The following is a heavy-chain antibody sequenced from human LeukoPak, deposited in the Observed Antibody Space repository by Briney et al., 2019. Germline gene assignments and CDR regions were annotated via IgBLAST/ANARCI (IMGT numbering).Heavy chain of an antibody. J-gene: IGHJ5*02. Sequence: SGPTLVKPTQTLTLTCTFSGFSLSTSGVGVGWIRQPPGKALEWLALIYWDDDKRYSPSLKSRLTITKDTSKNQVVLTMTNMDPVDTATYYCAHRFRRGYYDSSGYYSEVWFDPWGQGTLVTVSS. CDR1: GFSLSTSGVG. D-gene: IGHD3-22*01. V-gene: IGHV2-5*02. CDR2: IYWDDDK. CDR3: AHRFRRGYYDSSGYYSEVWFDP.